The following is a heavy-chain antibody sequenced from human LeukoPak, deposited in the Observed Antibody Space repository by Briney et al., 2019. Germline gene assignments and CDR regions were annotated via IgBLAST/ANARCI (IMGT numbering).Heavy chain of an antibody. CDR2: IYYSGST. D-gene: IGHD3-10*01. J-gene: IGHJ4*02. CDR3: ARAGTAASGSYLSY. CDR1: GGSISSGGYH. V-gene: IGHV4-31*03. Sequence: SETLSLTCTVSGGSISSGGYHWSWIRQHPGKGLEWIGYIYYSGSTYSNPSLKSRVTISVDTSKNQFSLKLSSVTAADTAVYYCARAGTAASGSYLSYWGQGTLVTVSS.